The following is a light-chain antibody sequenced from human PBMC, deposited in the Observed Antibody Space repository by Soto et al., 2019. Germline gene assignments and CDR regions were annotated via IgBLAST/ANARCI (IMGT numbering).Light chain of an antibody. CDR3: QQYNNWPRT. CDR1: QTVRSN. CDR2: DTS. Sequence: VMTQSPSTLSLASGGRAPLSSRASQTVRSNLAWYQQRPGQAPRLLISDTSTRATGVPARFSGSGSGTEFTLTISSLQSEDFAVYYCQQYNNWPRTFGQGTEVDIK. J-gene: IGKJ1*01. V-gene: IGKV3-15*01.